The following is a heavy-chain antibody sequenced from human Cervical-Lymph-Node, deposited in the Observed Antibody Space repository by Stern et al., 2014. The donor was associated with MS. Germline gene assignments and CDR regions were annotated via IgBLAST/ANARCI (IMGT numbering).Heavy chain of an antibody. Sequence: VQLLESWGGVAQPGTSLRLSCVASGFIFSSYDMHWVRQAPGKGLEWVAIVRYDESKYYVDSVKGRFTISRDNSKNTLYLQLNSLRAEDTAVYYCARGAHSGSSLDIFDFWGQGALVTVSS. CDR3: ARGAHSGSSLDIFDF. CDR1: GFIFSSYD. D-gene: IGHD3-10*01. CDR2: VRYDESK. V-gene: IGHV3-33*01. J-gene: IGHJ4*02.